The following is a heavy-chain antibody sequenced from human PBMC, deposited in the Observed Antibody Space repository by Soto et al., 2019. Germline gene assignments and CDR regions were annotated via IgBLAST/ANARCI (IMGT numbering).Heavy chain of an antibody. CDR3: ARDAVPHYSNYYFAY. CDR2: IYYSGST. J-gene: IGHJ4*02. Sequence: SETLSLTCTVSGGSISSYYWSWIRQPPGKGLEWIGYIYYSGSTNYNPSLKSRVTISVDTSKNQFSLKLSSVTAADTAVYYCARDAVPHYSNYYFAYWGQGTLVPVSS. D-gene: IGHD4-4*01. V-gene: IGHV4-59*01. CDR1: GGSISSYY.